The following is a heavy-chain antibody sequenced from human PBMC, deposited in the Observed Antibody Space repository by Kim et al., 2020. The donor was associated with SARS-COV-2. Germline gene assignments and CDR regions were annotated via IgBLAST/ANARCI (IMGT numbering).Heavy chain of an antibody. V-gene: IGHV4-59*01. J-gene: IGHJ5*02. CDR2: IYYSGST. D-gene: IGHD3-10*01. CDR1: GGSISSYY. Sequence: SETLSLTCTVSGGSISSYYWSWIRQPPGKGLEWIGYIYYSGSTNYNPSLKSRVTISVDTSKNQFSLKLSSVTAADTAVYYCARDHYYGSGSYYGGHWFDPWGQGTLVTVSS. CDR3: ARDHYYGSGSYYGGHWFDP.